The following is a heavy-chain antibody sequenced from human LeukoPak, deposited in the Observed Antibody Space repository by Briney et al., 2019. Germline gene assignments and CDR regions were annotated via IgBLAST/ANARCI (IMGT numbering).Heavy chain of an antibody. Sequence: SETLSLTCAVSGGSFSGFRWHWIRQPPGKGPEWIGEINHSGGTTYNPSLKSRVTISVDTSKIQFSLNLTSVTAADTAVYYCARAPGYYYYYYMDVWGKGTTVTVSS. J-gene: IGHJ6*03. CDR2: INHSGGT. CDR1: GGSFSGFR. V-gene: IGHV4-34*01. CDR3: ARAPGYYYYYYMDV.